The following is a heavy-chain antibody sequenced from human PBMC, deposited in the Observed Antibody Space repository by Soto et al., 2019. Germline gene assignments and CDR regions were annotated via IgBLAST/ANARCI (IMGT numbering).Heavy chain of an antibody. J-gene: IGHJ5*02. Sequence: GASVKVSCKASGGTFSSYTISWVRQAPGQGLEWMGRIIPILGIANYAQEFQGRVTITADKSTSTAYMELSSLRSEDTAVYYCARETFFGTVAPRGVWFDPWGQGTLVTVSS. CDR1: GGTFSSYT. V-gene: IGHV1-69*04. CDR2: IIPILGIA. CDR3: ARETFFGTVAPRGVWFDP. D-gene: IGHD5-12*01.